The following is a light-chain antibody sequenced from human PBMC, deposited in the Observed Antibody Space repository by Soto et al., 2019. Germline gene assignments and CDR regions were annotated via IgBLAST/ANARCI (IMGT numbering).Light chain of an antibody. CDR3: QKYNSAPLT. Sequence: IQMSQSPSTLAASVGDRVTITCRASQSISSWLAWYQQKPGKAPKLLIYDASSLESGVPSRFSGSGSGTEFTLTISSLQPEDVATYYCQKYNSAPLTFGGGTKVDIK. CDR1: QSISSW. CDR2: DAS. J-gene: IGKJ4*01. V-gene: IGKV1-5*01.